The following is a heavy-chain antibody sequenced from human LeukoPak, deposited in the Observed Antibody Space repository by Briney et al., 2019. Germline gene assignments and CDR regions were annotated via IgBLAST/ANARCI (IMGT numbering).Heavy chain of an antibody. CDR1: GGSFSGYY. D-gene: IGHD3-10*01. CDR3: ARGPPYGSGSYDY. Sequence: SETLSLTCAVYGGSFSGYYWSWLRQPPGKGLEGVGEINHSGSTNYNPSLKSRVTISVDTSKNQFSLKLSSVTAADTAVYYCARGPPYGSGSYDYWGQGTLVTVSS. V-gene: IGHV4-34*01. J-gene: IGHJ4*02. CDR2: INHSGST.